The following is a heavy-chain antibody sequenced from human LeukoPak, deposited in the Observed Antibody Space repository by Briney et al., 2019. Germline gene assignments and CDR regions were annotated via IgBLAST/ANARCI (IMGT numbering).Heavy chain of an antibody. CDR3: AKLILWFGELSDY. CDR2: IGGSGDKT. CDR1: GFTFSSYA. Sequence: PGGSLRLSCAASGFTFSSYAMSWVRQAPGKGLEWVSGIGGSGDKTYYADSVKGRSTISRDNSKNTLYLQMNSLRAEDTAVYYCAKLILWFGELSDYWGQGTLLTVSS. J-gene: IGHJ4*02. D-gene: IGHD3-10*01. V-gene: IGHV3-23*01.